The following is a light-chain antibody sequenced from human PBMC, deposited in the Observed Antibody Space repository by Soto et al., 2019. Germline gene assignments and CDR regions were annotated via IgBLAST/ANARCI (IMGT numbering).Light chain of an antibody. CDR1: SSDVGGYNY. CDR3: CSYTRSTTVV. J-gene: IGLJ2*01. CDR2: EIN. Sequence: QSVLTQPASVSASPGQSITISCTGTSSDVGGYNYVSWYQQYPGKAPKVIIYEINNRPSGVSDRFSGSKSGNTASLTISGLQAEDEADYYCCSYTRSTTVVFGGGT. V-gene: IGLV2-14*01.